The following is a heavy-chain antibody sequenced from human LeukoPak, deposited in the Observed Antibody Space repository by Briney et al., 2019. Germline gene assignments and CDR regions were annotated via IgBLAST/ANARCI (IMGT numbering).Heavy chain of an antibody. V-gene: IGHV3-33*06. CDR2: IWYDGSNK. Sequence: GGSLRLSCAASGFTFSSYGMHWVRQAPGKGLEWVAVIWYDGSNKYYADSVKGRFTISRDNSKNTLYLQMNSLRAEDTAVYYCAKDGDSSGWYGGYYFDYWGQGTLVTVSS. CDR3: AKDGDSSGWYGGYYFDY. D-gene: IGHD6-19*01. CDR1: GFTFSSYG. J-gene: IGHJ4*02.